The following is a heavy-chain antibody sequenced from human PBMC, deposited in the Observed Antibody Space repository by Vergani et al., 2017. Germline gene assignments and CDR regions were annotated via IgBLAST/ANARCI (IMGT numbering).Heavy chain of an antibody. CDR1: GFTFSSYA. CDR3: ARDHGDTVTTLRGSNWFDP. V-gene: IGHV3-30*04. J-gene: IGHJ5*02. CDR2: ISYDGSNK. D-gene: IGHD4-11*01. Sequence: QVQLVESGGGVVKPGRSLRLSCAASGFTFSSYAMHWVRQAPGKGLEWVAVISYDGSNKYYADSVKGRFTISRDNSKNTLYLQMNSLRAEDTAVYYCARDHGDTVTTLRGSNWFDPWGQGTLVTVSS.